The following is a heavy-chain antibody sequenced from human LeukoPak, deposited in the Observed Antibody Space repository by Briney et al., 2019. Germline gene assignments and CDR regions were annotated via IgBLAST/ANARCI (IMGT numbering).Heavy chain of an antibody. CDR3: AGDKITGASTNDY. CDR1: GFSFTNYW. V-gene: IGHV3-7*01. J-gene: IGHJ4*02. CDR2: INQDGSER. D-gene: IGHD1-14*01. Sequence: PGGSLRLSCAAPGFSFTNYWMSWVRQAPGLGLEWVAIINQDGSERYYVDSVKGRFTVSRDSAKNSLYLPMNSLRVEDTAVYYCAGDKITGASTNDYWGQGTLVTVSS.